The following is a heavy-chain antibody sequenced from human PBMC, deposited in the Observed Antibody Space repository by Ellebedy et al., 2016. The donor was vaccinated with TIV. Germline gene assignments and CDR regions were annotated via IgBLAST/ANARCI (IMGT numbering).Heavy chain of an antibody. CDR1: GFTLSNYW. CDR2: IKGDGSSA. D-gene: IGHD2-2*01. Sequence: GESLKISCAASGFTLSNYWMHWVRQAPGKELVWVSRIKGDGSSAGYADSVKGRFTISRDNAKNTLYLQMNSLRAEDTAVYYCARGGLTAASDYWGQGTLVTVSS. CDR3: ARGGLTAASDY. J-gene: IGHJ4*02. V-gene: IGHV3-74*01.